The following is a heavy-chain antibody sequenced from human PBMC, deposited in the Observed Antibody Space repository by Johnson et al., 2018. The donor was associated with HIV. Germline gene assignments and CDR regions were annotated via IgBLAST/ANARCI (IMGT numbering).Heavy chain of an antibody. Sequence: VQLVESGGGLVQPGRSLRLSCAASGFTFSSYWMSWVRQAPGKGLEWVAVISYGGSNKYYADSVKGRFTISRDNSKNTLYLQMNSLRAEDTAVYFCASGDDDGFWGQGTKVTVSS. CDR1: GFTFSSYW. CDR2: ISYGGSNK. J-gene: IGHJ3*01. V-gene: IGHV3-30*03. D-gene: IGHD5-12*01. CDR3: ASGDDDGF.